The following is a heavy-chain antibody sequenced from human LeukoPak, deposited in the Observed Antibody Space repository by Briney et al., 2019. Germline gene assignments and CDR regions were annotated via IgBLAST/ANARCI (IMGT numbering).Heavy chain of an antibody. Sequence: PGGSLRLSCAASGFTFSSYGMHWVRQAPGKGLERVAVIWYDGSNKYYADSVKGRFTISRDNSKNTLYLQMNSLRAEDTAVYYCARDIYYDSSGVNDYWGQGTLVTVSS. CDR3: ARDIYYDSSGVNDY. V-gene: IGHV3-33*01. D-gene: IGHD3-22*01. CDR2: IWYDGSNK. J-gene: IGHJ4*02. CDR1: GFTFSSYG.